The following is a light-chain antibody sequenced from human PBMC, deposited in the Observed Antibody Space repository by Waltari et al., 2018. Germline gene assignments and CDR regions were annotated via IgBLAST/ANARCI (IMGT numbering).Light chain of an antibody. CDR2: EVS. J-gene: IGLJ1*01. V-gene: IGLV2-8*01. CDR1: SSDVGGYHY. CDR3: SSYDTRLDASYV. Sequence: QSALTQPPSSSGSPGPSVTIPCTVTSSDVGGYHYVSWYQQHPGKAPKVMIYEVSKRPSGVPDRFSGSKSGNTASLTVSGVQAEDEADYYCSSYDTRLDASYVFGPGTRVSVL.